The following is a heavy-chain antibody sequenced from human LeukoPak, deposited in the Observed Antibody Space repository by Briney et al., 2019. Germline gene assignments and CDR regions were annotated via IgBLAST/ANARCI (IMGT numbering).Heavy chain of an antibody. V-gene: IGHV4-4*02. D-gene: IGHD5-12*01. J-gene: IGHJ4*02. CDR1: GGSISRSKW. Sequence: SETLSLTCAVSGGSISRSKWWSWVRQPPGKGLEWIGEIYHSGSTNYNPSLKSRVTISVDTSKNQFSLKLSSVTAADTAVYYCARGSSGYDFTYWGQGTLVTVSS. CDR2: IYHSGST. CDR3: ARGSSGYDFTY.